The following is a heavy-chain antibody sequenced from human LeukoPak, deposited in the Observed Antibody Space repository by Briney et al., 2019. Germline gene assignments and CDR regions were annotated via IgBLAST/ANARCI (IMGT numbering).Heavy chain of an antibody. Sequence: PGGSLRLSCAASGFTFSNAWMSWVRQAPGKGLEWVGRIKSKTDGGTTDYAAPVKGRFTISRDDSKNTLYLQMNSLKTEDTAVYYCAFPAGTIFGVAIIDDAFDIWGQGTMVTVSS. D-gene: IGHD3-3*01. CDR1: GFTFSNAW. V-gene: IGHV3-15*01. CDR3: AFPAGTIFGVAIIDDAFDI. CDR2: IKSKTDGGTT. J-gene: IGHJ3*02.